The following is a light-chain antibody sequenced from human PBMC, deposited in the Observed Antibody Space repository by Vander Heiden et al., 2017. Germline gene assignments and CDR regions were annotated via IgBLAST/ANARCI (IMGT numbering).Light chain of an antibody. CDR2: NTN. V-gene: IGLV8-61*01. CDR1: SGSVSTSYY. J-gene: IGLJ2*01. CDR3: VLYMGSGISI. Sequence: QTVVTQEPSFSVSPGGTVTLTCGLSSGSVSTSYYPSWFQQTPGQAPRALIYNTNTRSSGVPDRFSGSILVNKAALTITGAQADDESDYYCVLYMGSGISIFGGGTKLTVL.